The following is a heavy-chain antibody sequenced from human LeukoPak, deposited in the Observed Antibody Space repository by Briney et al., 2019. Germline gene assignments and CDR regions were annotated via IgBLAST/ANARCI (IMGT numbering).Heavy chain of an antibody. D-gene: IGHD3-22*01. V-gene: IGHV4-59*01. CDR3: ARDRHYYDSSGPTKYYYYYYGMDV. CDR2: IYYSGST. CDR1: GGSISSYY. J-gene: IGHJ6*02. Sequence: PSETLSFTCTVSGGSISSYYWSWIRQPPGKGLEWIGYIYYSGSTNYNPSLKSRVTISVDTSKNQFSLKLSSVTAADTAVYYCARDRHYYDSSGPTKYYYYYYGMDVWGQGTTVTVSS.